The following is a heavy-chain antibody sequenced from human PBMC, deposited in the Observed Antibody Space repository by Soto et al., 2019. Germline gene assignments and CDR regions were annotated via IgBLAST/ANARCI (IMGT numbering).Heavy chain of an antibody. D-gene: IGHD3-10*01. CDR1: GYTLTELS. J-gene: IGHJ6*03. CDR3: ARTVIAVRTSNYYYYMDV. CDR2: FDPEDGVA. Sequence: GASVKVSCKVSGYTLTELSMHWVRQAPGKGLEWMGSFDPEDGVAIYAQKFQGRVTITADKSTSTAYMELSSLRSEDTAVYYCARTVIAVRTSNYYYYMDVWGKGTTVTVSS. V-gene: IGHV1-24*01.